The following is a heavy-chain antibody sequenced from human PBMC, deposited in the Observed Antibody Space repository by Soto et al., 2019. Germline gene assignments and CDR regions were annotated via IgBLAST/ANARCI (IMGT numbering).Heavy chain of an antibody. CDR1: GYTFTSYA. CDR3: ARTASHTAMVESYYYYYGMDV. Sequence: GASVKVSCKASGYTFTSYAMHWVRQAPGQRLEWMGWINAGNGNTKYSQKFQGRVTITRDTSASTAYMELSSLRSEDTAVYYCARTASHTAMVESYYYYYGMDVWGQGTTVTVSS. CDR2: INAGNGNT. D-gene: IGHD5-18*01. J-gene: IGHJ6*02. V-gene: IGHV1-3*01.